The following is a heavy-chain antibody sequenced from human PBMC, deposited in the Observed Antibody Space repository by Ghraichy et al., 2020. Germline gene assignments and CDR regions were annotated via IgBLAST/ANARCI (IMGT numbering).Heavy chain of an antibody. Sequence: GSLRLSCVGSGFNFGSYSMNWVRQSPGKRLEWVSYITSSSSFKSYADSVKGRFTISRDNAQNSLSLQMNSLTDEDTAVYYCARGSTVVRFYYYDGMDVWGQGTTVTVSS. CDR1: GFNFGSYS. CDR2: ITSSSSFK. CDR3: ARGSTVVRFYYYDGMDV. V-gene: IGHV3-48*02. J-gene: IGHJ6*02. D-gene: IGHD4-23*01.